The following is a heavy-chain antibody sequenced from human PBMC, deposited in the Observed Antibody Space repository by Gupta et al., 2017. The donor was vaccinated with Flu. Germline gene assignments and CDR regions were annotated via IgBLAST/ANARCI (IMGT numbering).Heavy chain of an antibody. J-gene: IGHJ4*02. V-gene: IGHV3-23*01. CDR3: ARGDRNSGWAY. CDR2: IGKSGCGI. CDR1: GFTFSDYV. Sequence: EVQLLESGGGLVQPGGSLRLSCVASGFTFSDYVLSWVRQAPGEGLEWVSAIGKSGCGIYYADSVKCRFTISRDNSKNTLYLQMNSLRVEDTAVYYCARGDRNSGWAYWGQGTLATGSS. D-gene: IGHD6-19*01.